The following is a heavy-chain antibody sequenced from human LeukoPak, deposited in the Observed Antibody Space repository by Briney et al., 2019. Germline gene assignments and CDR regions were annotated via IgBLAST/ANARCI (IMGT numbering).Heavy chain of an antibody. J-gene: IGHJ3*02. Sequence: NPGGSLRLSCAASGFTFSSAWVSWVRQAPGKGLEWVGRIKRKTDGGTTDYTAPVKGRFTISRDDSKNTVYLQMNSLKTEDTAVYFCGRTERLDAFDIWGQGTMVTVSS. CDR1: GFTFSSAW. V-gene: IGHV3-15*01. CDR2: IKRKTDGGTT. D-gene: IGHD1-14*01. CDR3: GRTERLDAFDI.